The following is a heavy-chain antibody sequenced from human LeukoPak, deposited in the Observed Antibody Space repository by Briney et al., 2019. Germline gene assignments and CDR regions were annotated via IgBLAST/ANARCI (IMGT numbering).Heavy chain of an antibody. CDR2: ISYDGSNK. Sequence: GGSLRLSCAASGFTFSSYWMSWVRQAPGKGLEWVALISYDGSNKYYADSVKGRFTISRDNSKNTLFLQMNSLRAEDTAVYYCARDRAKFGENWSDPWGQGSLVTVSS. D-gene: IGHD3-16*01. J-gene: IGHJ5*02. V-gene: IGHV3-30*01. CDR1: GFTFSSYW. CDR3: ARDRAKFGENWSDP.